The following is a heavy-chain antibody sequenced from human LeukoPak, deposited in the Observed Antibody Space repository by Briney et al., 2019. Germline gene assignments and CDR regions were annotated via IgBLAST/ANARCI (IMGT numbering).Heavy chain of an antibody. CDR1: GDSVSSNSVT. CDR3: ARRLTQYDCFDP. J-gene: IGHJ5*02. V-gene: IGHV6-1*01. D-gene: IGHD2-2*01. CDR2: TYYRSTWYN. Sequence: SQTLSLTCAISGDSVSSNSVTWNWIRQSPSRGLEWLGRTYYRSTWYNDYAVSVRGRITVNPDTSKNQFSLHLNSVTPEDTAVYYCARRLTQYDCFDPWGQGILSPSPQ.